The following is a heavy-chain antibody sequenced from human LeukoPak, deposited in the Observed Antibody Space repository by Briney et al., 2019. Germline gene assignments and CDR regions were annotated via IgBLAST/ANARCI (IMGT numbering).Heavy chain of an antibody. D-gene: IGHD3-9*01. Sequence: ASVKVSCKASGYTFTSYGISWVRQAPGQGLEWMGWISAYNGNTNYAQKLQGRVTMTTDTSTSTAYMELRSLRSDDTAVYYCAREVLRYFDWLPHYYYYYGMDVWGQGTTVTVSS. V-gene: IGHV1-18*01. CDR1: GYTFTSYG. CDR2: ISAYNGNT. J-gene: IGHJ6*02. CDR3: AREVLRYFDWLPHYYYYYGMDV.